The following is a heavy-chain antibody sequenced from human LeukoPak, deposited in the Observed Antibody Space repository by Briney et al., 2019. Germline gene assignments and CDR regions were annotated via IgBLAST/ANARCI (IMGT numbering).Heavy chain of an antibody. V-gene: IGHV7-4-1*02. CDR1: GYTFTSYA. CDR2: INTNTGNP. J-gene: IGHJ5*02. CDR3: ARGVSGTDYGDYDWFDP. Sequence: ASVKVSCKASGYTFTSYAISWVRQAPGQGLEWMGWINTNTGNPTYAQGFTGRFVFSLDTSVSTAYLQISSLKAEDTAVYYCARGVSGTDYGDYDWFDPWGQGTLVTVSS. D-gene: IGHD4-17*01.